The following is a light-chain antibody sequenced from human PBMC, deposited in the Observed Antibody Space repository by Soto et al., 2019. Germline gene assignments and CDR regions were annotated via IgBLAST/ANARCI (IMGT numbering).Light chain of an antibody. CDR1: SSDVGGYHY. V-gene: IGLV2-8*01. CDR2: EVT. J-gene: IGLJ2*01. CDR3: SAYAGSNNLV. Sequence: QSALTQPPSASGSPGQSVTISCTGTSSDVGGYHYVSWYQQHPGKAPKLMIHEVTKRPSGVPDRFSGSKSGNTASLTVSGREGEDEADYYCSAYAGSNNLVFGGGTKLTVL.